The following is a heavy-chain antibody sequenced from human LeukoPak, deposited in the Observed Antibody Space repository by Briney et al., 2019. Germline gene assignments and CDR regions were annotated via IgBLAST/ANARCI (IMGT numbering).Heavy chain of an antibody. CDR3: ARDRDYYDSSGYYTGAFDI. V-gene: IGHV4-59*12. D-gene: IGHD3-22*01. J-gene: IGHJ3*02. CDR1: GGSISSYY. CDR2: IYYSGST. Sequence: SETLSLTCTVSGGSISSYYWSWIRQPPGKGLEWIGYIYYSGSTNYNPSLKSRVTISVDTSKNQFSLKLSSVTAADTAVYYCARDRDYYDSSGYYTGAFDIWGQGTMVTVSS.